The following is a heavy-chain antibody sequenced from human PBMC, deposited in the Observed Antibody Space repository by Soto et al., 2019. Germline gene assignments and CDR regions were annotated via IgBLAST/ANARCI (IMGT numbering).Heavy chain of an antibody. CDR1: GFTFGSYS. CDR2: ISSSSSYI. J-gene: IGHJ4*02. Sequence: EVQLVESGGGLVKPGGSLRLSCAASGFTFGSYSMNWVRQAPGKGLEWVSSISSSSSYIYYADSVKGRFTISRDNAKNSLYLQMNSLRAEDTAVYYCARDPKSGDVGDYWGQGTLVTVSS. V-gene: IGHV3-21*01. CDR3: ARDPKSGDVGDY. D-gene: IGHD4-17*01.